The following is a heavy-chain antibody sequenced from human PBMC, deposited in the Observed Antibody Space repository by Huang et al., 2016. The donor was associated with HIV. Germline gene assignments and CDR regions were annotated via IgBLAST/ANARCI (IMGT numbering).Heavy chain of an antibody. V-gene: IGHV1-69*13. Sequence: QVQLVQSGAEVRKPGSSVTVSCRASGGSFNNFGINWVGQAPGQGLEGMGGIIPRFGTRNDAQRFKDRVTITADETTGVVHLEVTSLRSDDTAVYFCAKRGGAWGSPYAFDLWGPGTMVTVSS. CDR2: IIPRFGTR. CDR3: AKRGGAWGSPYAFDL. CDR1: GGSFNNFG. J-gene: IGHJ3*01. D-gene: IGHD3-16*01.